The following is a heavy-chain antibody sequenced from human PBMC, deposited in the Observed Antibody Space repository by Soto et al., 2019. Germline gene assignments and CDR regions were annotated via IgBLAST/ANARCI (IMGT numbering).Heavy chain of an antibody. D-gene: IGHD3-3*01. CDR1: GYTLTGLS. J-gene: IGHJ4*02. CDR3: ATGPLFGVVTRFDY. V-gene: IGHV1-24*01. CDR2: FDPEDGET. Sequence: ASVKVSCKVSGYTLTGLSMHWVRQAPGKGLEWMGGFDPEDGETIYAQKFQGRVTMTEDTSTDTAYMELSSLRSEDTAVYYCATGPLFGVVTRFDYWGQGTLVTVSS.